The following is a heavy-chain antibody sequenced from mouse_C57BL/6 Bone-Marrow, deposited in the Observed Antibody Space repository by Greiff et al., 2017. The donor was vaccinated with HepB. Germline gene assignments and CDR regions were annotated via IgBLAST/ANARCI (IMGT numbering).Heavy chain of an antibody. Sequence: VHVKQSGPVLVKPGASVKMSCKASGYTFTDYYMNWVKQSHGKSLEWIGVINPYNGGTSYNQKFKGKATLTVDKSSSTAYMELNSLTSEDSAVYYCARDYDYERFAYWGQGTLVTVSA. CDR3: ARDYDYERFAY. D-gene: IGHD2-4*01. CDR1: GYTFTDYY. CDR2: INPYNGGT. V-gene: IGHV1-19*01. J-gene: IGHJ3*01.